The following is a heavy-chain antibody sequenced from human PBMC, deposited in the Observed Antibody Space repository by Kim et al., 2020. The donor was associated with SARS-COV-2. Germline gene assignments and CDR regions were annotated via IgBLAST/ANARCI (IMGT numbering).Heavy chain of an antibody. D-gene: IGHD2-15*01. CDR3: ARDRCVCSGCRFDY. J-gene: IGHJ4*02. CDR1: GGSISSYY. Sequence: SETLSLTCTVSGGSISSYYWSWIRQPPGKGLEWIGYIYYSGSTNYNPSLKSRVTISVDTSKNQFSLKLCSVTAADTAAYYCARDRCVCSGCRFDYWGQGTLIDVSS. CDR2: IYYSGST. V-gene: IGHV4-59*01.